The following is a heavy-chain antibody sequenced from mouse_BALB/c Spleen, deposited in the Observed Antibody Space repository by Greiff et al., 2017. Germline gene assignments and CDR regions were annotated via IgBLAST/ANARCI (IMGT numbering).Heavy chain of an antibody. CDR1: GFSFTSYG. Sequence: VQLVESGPDLVAPSQSLSITCTVSGFSFTSYGVHWVRQPPGKGLEWLVVIWSDGSTTYNSALKSRLSISKDNSKSQVFLKMNSLQTDDTAMYYCARHYYGSSYAMDYWGQGTSVTVSS. CDR3: ARHYYGSSYAMDY. J-gene: IGHJ4*01. CDR2: IWSDGST. V-gene: IGHV2-6-2*01. D-gene: IGHD1-1*01.